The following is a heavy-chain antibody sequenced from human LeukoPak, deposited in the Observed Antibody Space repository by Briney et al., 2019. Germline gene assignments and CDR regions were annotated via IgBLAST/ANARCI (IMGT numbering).Heavy chain of an antibody. J-gene: IGHJ4*02. CDR3: ARDSLGYCSSTSCFPDY. CDR1: GFTFSSYW. Sequence: GGSLRLSCAASGFTFSSYWMSWVRQAPGKGLEWVSSISSSSSYIYYADSVKGRFTISRDNAKNSLYLQMNSLRAEDTAVYYCARDSLGYCSSTSCFPDYWGQGTLVTVSS. V-gene: IGHV3-21*01. D-gene: IGHD2-2*01. CDR2: ISSSSSYI.